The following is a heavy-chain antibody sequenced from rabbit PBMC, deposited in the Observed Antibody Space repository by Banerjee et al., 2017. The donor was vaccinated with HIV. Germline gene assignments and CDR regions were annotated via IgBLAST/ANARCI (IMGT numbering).Heavy chain of an antibody. CDR1: GFSFSSGYY. V-gene: IGHV1S40*01. Sequence: QSLEESGGDLVKPGASLTLTCKASGFSFSSGYYMCWVRQAPGKGLEWIACISAGSSGSTGYASWAKGRFTISKASSTTVTLQMTSLTAADTATYFCARDSSGWGTTRLDLWGQGTLVTVS. CDR2: ISAGSSGST. CDR3: ARDSSGWGTTRLDL. J-gene: IGHJ3*01. D-gene: IGHD4-1*01.